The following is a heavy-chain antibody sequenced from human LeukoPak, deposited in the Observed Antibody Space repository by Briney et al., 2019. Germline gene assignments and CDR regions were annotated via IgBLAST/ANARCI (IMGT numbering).Heavy chain of an antibody. CDR2: IYYSGST. Sequence: SETLSLTCTVSGGSISSSSYYWDWIRQPPGKGLEWIGSIYYSGSTYYNPSLKSRVTISVDTSKNQFSLKLSSVTAADTAVYYCAREYYDILTGYASGAFDIWGQGTMVTVSS. V-gene: IGHV4-39*07. J-gene: IGHJ3*02. CDR1: GGSISSSSYY. D-gene: IGHD3-9*01. CDR3: AREYYDILTGYASGAFDI.